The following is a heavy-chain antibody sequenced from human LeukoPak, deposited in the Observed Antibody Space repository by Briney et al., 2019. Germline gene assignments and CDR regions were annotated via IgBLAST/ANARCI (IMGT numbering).Heavy chain of an antibody. J-gene: IGHJ6*02. CDR2: ISSSSSYI. Sequence: PGGSLRLSCAASGFTFSSYSMNWVRQAPGKGLEWVSSISSSSSYIYYADSVKGRFTISRDNAKNSLYLQMNSLRAEDTAVYYCASNYYDSSGYYYDAYYYGMDVWGQGTTVTVSS. V-gene: IGHV3-21*01. D-gene: IGHD3-22*01. CDR3: ASNYYDSSGYYYDAYYYGMDV. CDR1: GFTFSSYS.